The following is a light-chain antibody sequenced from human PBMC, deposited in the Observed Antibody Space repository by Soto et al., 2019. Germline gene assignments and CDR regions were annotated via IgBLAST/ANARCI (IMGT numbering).Light chain of an antibody. CDR1: QGISSY. CDR2: AAS. Sequence: DIQLTQSPSFLSASVGDRVTITCRASQGISSYLAWYQQKPGKAPKLLIYAASTLQSGVPSRFSGSGSWTEFTLTISSLQPEDFATYYGQQLNSYPLTVGQGPRLEI. CDR3: QQLNSYPLT. V-gene: IGKV1-9*01. J-gene: IGKJ5*01.